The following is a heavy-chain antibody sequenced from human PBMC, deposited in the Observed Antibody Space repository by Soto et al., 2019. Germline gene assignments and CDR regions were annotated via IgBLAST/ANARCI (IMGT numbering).Heavy chain of an antibody. J-gene: IGHJ1*01. CDR2: IHYSGST. CDR1: GGSISSGDYY. D-gene: IGHD3-3*01. V-gene: IGHV4-30-4*01. CDR3: ARFTAFWSGYYKAEYFQH. Sequence: SETLSLTCTVSGGSISSGDYYWSWIRQPPGKGLEWIGYIHYSGSTYYNPSLNSRGTITVDTTKNQFSLKMRSVTAADTDVYYCARFTAFWSGYYKAEYFQHWGQGTLVPVSP.